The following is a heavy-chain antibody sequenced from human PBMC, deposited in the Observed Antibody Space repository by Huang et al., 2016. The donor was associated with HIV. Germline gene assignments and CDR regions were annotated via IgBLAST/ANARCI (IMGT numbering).Heavy chain of an antibody. CDR3: ARLSGRFRGIGYMDV. CDR1: GGIMPSTSHY. J-gene: IGHJ6*03. V-gene: IGHV4-39*01. D-gene: IGHD3-3*01. CDR2: IYYSGST. Sequence: QLQLEESGPGLVKPSETLSLTCTVSGGIMPSTSHYWGWIRRPPGKGLEWIGSIYYSGSTYYNPSLKSRVTTTVDTSKNEFSLKLKFVTAADTAVYYCARLSGRFRGIGYMDVWGKGTTVTVSS.